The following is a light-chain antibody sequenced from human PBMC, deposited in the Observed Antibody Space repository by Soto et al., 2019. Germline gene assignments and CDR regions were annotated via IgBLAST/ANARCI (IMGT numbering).Light chain of an antibody. CDR2: WAS. Sequence: DIVMTQSPDSLAVSLGERATINGKSSRSLLYSSKNKNYLAWYQQKPGQPPKLLIYWASTRESGVPDRFSGSGSGTDFTLTISSLQAEDVPVYYCQQYYSTPLLTFGGGTKVEIK. CDR3: QQYYSTPLLT. CDR1: RSLLYSSKNKNY. J-gene: IGKJ4*01. V-gene: IGKV4-1*01.